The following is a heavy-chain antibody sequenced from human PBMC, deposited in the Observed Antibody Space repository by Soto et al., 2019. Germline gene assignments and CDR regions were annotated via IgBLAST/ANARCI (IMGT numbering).Heavy chain of an antibody. V-gene: IGHV1-18*01. CDR2: ISAYKTNI. CDR1: GYTFPDYG. CDR3: ARDLDGSGAYYTDF. D-gene: IGHD3-10*01. Sequence: ASVKVSCKASGYTFPDYGLTWVRQAPGQGLEWMGWISAYKTNIKYAQKFQGRVTLTTDTSTSTAYMELRSLRSDDTAIYYCARDLDGSGAYYTDFWGQGTLVTVS. J-gene: IGHJ4*02.